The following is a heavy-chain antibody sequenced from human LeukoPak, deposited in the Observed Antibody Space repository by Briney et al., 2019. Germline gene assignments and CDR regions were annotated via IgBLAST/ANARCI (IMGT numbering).Heavy chain of an antibody. CDR1: GFTVSSSY. Sequence: GGSLRLSCAASGFTVSSSYMSWVRQAPGKGLECVSLIYSGGSTYYAASVKGRFTISRDNSKNTLYLQMNSLRPEDTAVYYCARWGDIVVVPAAMAYFDYWAREPWSPSPQ. V-gene: IGHV3-53*01. CDR2: IYSGGST. CDR3: ARWGDIVVVPAAMAYFDY. D-gene: IGHD2-2*01. J-gene: IGHJ4*02.